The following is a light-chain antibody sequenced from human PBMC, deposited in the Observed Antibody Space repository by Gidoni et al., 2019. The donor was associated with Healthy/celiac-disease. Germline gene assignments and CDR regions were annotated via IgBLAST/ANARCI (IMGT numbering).Light chain of an antibody. CDR1: QSVLYSSNNKNY. Sequence: DILMTQSPDSLAVSLGERAPINCKSSQSVLYSSNNKNYLAWYQQKPGQPPKLLIYWASTRESGVPDRFSGSGSGTDFTLTISSLQAEDVAVYYCQQYYSTPPTFGQGTKVEIK. CDR2: WAS. V-gene: IGKV4-1*01. CDR3: QQYYSTPPT. J-gene: IGKJ1*01.